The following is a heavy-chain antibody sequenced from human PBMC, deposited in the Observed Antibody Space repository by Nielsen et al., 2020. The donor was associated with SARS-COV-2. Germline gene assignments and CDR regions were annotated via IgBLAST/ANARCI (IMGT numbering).Heavy chain of an antibody. V-gene: IGHV2-70*01. J-gene: IGHJ4*02. CDR3: SRIKSGYDSTGHYYPFDF. D-gene: IGHD3-22*01. CDR2: IDWEDDK. Sequence: WIRQPPGKALEWLAAIDWEDDKYYSASLKTRLAISRDTSKNLVVLTLANVDPADTATYFCSRIKSGYDSTGHYYPFDFWGQGTLVTVSS.